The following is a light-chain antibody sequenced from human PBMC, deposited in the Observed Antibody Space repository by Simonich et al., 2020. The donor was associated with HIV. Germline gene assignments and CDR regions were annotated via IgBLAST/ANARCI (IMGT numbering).Light chain of an antibody. J-gene: IGLJ3*02. CDR1: SSNIGAGYD. Sequence: QSVLTQPPSVSGAPGQRVTMSCTGSSSNIGAGYDVHWYQQLPGTAPKLLIYGNNSRPSGVPDRCFVCKSGTSASLAISGLQSEDEADYYCAAGDDSLNGWVFGGGTKLTVL. CDR2: GNN. V-gene: IGLV1-40*01. CDR3: AAGDDSLNGWV.